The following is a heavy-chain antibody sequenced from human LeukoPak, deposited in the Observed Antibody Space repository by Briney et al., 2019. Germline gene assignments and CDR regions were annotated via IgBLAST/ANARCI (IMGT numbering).Heavy chain of an antibody. V-gene: IGHV3-72*01. D-gene: IGHD3-10*01. CDR1: GFTFRDYI. Sequence: GGSLRLSCAASGFTFRDYILDWVRQAPGKGLEWVARIRRATNSSTTEYAASVKGRFIVSRDDSKNSLFLHMNSLKTEDTAVYYCTRDGGDFYYSAFDIWGQGTVVTLSS. J-gene: IGHJ3*02. CDR3: TRDGGDFYYSAFDI. CDR2: IRRATNSSTT.